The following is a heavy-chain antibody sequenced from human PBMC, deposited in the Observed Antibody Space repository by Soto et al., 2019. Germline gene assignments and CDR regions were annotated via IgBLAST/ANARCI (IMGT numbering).Heavy chain of an antibody. Sequence: SETLSLTCTVSGGSVSSGSYYWSWIRQPPGKGLEWIGYIYYSGSTNYNPSLKSRVTISVDTSKNQFSLKLSSVTAADTAVYYCARLNVLGGYWGQGTLVTVSS. CDR2: IYYSGST. CDR3: ARLNVLGGY. J-gene: IGHJ4*02. D-gene: IGHD3-3*02. CDR1: GGSVSSGSYY. V-gene: IGHV4-61*01.